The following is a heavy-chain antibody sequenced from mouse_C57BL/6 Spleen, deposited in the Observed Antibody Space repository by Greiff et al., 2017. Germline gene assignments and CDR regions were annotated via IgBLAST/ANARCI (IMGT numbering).Heavy chain of an antibody. CDR1: GYTFTDYE. D-gene: IGHD3-3*01. CDR3: TRDGDPDY. J-gene: IGHJ2*01. Sequence: VQLQQPGAELVKPGASVKLSCKASGYTFTDYEMHWVKQTPVHGLEWIGAIDPETGGTAYNQKFKGKAILTADKSSSTAYMELRSLTSEDSAVYYCTRDGDPDYWGQGTTLTASS. V-gene: IGHV1-15*01. CDR2: IDPETGGT.